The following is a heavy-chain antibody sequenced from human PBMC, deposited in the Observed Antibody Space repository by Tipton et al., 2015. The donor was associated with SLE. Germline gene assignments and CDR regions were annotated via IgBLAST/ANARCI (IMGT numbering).Heavy chain of an antibody. V-gene: IGHV3-7*01. D-gene: IGHD4-17*01. CDR3: ARAPTYWYFDL. CDR2: MNQEGSEK. Sequence: SLRLSCAASEFTFRSYWMTWVRQAPGEGLEWVANMNQEGSEKSYVDSVKGRFTISRDNAKNSLYLQMNSLRAEDTAVYYCARAPTYWYFDLWGRGTLVTVSS. J-gene: IGHJ2*01. CDR1: EFTFRSYW.